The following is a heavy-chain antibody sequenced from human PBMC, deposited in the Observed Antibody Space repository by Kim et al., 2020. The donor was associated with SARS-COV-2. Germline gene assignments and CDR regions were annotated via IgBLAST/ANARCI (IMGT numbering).Heavy chain of an antibody. CDR2: INHSGST. Sequence: SETLSLTCAVYGGSFSGYYWSWIRQPPGKGLEWIGEINHSGSTNYNPSLKSRVTISVDTSKNQFSLKLSSVTAADTAVYYCARPMVRGVTKDYYYGMDVWGQGPRSPSP. CDR3: ARPMVRGVTKDYYYGMDV. V-gene: IGHV4-34*01. CDR1: GGSFSGYY. D-gene: IGHD3-10*01. J-gene: IGHJ6*02.